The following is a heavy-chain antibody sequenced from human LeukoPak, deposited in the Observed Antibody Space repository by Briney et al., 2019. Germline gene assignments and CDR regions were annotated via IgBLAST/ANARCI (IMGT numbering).Heavy chain of an antibody. CDR1: GYTFTSYD. D-gene: IGHD3-10*01. CDR2: MNPNSGNT. V-gene: IGHV1-8*03. J-gene: IGHJ4*02. Sequence: PGASVKVSCKASGYTFTSYDINWVRQATGQGLEWMGWMNPNSGNTGYAQKFQGRVTITRNTSISTAYMELSSLRSEDTAVYYCARELLWFGESNPDYWGQGTLVTVSS. CDR3: ARELLWFGESNPDY.